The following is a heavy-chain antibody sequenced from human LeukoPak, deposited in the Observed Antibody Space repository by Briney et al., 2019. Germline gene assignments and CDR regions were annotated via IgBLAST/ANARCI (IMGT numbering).Heavy chain of an antibody. CDR2: ISPNADRT. D-gene: IGHD3-22*01. Sequence: GGSLRLSCAASGFTFGSYAMSWVRQTPGKGLEWVSFISPNADRTSKADFVAGRFTISRDNPRNTLYWQMNSLIGDDAAVYYCAIMHGYYDGSGYWVQWGQGTLVTASS. CDR1: GFTFGSYA. V-gene: IGHV3-23*01. CDR3: AIMHGYYDGSGYWVQ. J-gene: IGHJ4*02.